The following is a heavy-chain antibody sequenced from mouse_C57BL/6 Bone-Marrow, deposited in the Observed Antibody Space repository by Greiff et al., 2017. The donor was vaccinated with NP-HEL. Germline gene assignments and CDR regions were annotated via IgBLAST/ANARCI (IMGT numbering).Heavy chain of an antibody. CDR3: ARGRSGGNYYAMDY. D-gene: IGHD1-1*01. CDR1: GYTFTDYY. CDR2: INPNNGGT. Sequence: EVQLQQSGPELVKPGASVKISCKASGYTFTDYYMNWVKQSHGKSLEWIGDINPNNGGTSYNQKFKGKATLTVDKSSSTAYMELRSLTSEDSAVYYCARGRSGGNYYAMDYWGQGTSVTVSS. J-gene: IGHJ4*01. V-gene: IGHV1-26*01.